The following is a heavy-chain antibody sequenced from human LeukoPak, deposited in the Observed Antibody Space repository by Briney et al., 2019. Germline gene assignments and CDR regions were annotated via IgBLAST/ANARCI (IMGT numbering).Heavy chain of an antibody. J-gene: IGHJ4*02. D-gene: IGHD3-22*01. CDR3: ASYYDSSGYYY. V-gene: IGHV3-7*03. CDR1: GFTFSNYW. Sequence: PGGSLRLSCAASGFTFSNYWMTWVRQAPGKGLEWVAHIKEDGGEKHYVDPVKGRFTISRDNAKNSLYLQMNSLRAEDTAVYYCASYYDSSGYYYWGQGTLVTVSS. CDR2: IKEDGGEK.